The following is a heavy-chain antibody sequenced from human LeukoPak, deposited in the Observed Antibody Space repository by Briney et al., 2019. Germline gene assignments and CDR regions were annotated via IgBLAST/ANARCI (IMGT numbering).Heavy chain of an antibody. J-gene: IGHJ4*02. Sequence: PGGSLRLSCAASGFTFSSYAMSWVRQAPGKGLEWVSAISGSGGSTYYADSVKGRFTISRVNSKNTLYLQMNSLKTEDTAVCYCTTDSPSWCWGQGTLVTVSS. D-gene: IGHD2-15*01. CDR3: TTDSPSWC. V-gene: IGHV3-23*01. CDR1: GFTFSSYA. CDR2: ISGSGGST.